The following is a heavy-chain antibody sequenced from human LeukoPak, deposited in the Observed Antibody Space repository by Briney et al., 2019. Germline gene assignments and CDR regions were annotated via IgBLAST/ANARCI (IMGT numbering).Heavy chain of an antibody. J-gene: IGHJ4*02. D-gene: IGHD6-6*01. CDR2: ISSSSSTI. V-gene: IGHV3-48*01. CDR1: GITFSDYW. Sequence: GGSLRLSCVASGITFSDYWMSWVRQAPGKGLEWVSYISSSSSTIYYADSVKGRFTISRDNAKNSLYLQMNSLRAEDTTVYYCASVADLYSSSPDYWGQGTLVTVSS. CDR3: ASVADLYSSSPDY.